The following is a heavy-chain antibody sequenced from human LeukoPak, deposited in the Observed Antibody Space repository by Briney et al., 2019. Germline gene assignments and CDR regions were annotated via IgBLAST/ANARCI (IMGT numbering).Heavy chain of an antibody. D-gene: IGHD6-19*01. J-gene: IGHJ4*02. CDR3: ASGSGWVFNN. V-gene: IGHV3-7*01. Sequence: GGSLRLSCAASGFTFSSHWLSWFRQSPGKGLEWVANIKQDGSEKYYVDSVKGRFTISRDNAKNSQYLQMNSLRAEDTAVYYCASGSGWVFNNWGQETLVTVSS. CDR1: GFTFSSHW. CDR2: IKQDGSEK.